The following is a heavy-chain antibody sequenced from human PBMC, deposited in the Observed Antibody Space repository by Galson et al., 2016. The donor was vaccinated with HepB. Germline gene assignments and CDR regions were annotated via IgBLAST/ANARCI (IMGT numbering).Heavy chain of an antibody. Sequence: SETLSLTCTVSGGSVNSGSYYWSWIRQPPGKGLEWIGYIYYSGSTNYNPSLKSRVTISADPSKSQFSLNLTSVTAADTAVYYCARYGGGSVYYYGMDVWGQGTTVTVSS. D-gene: IGHD3-16*01. V-gene: IGHV4-61*01. CDR1: GGSVNSGSYY. J-gene: IGHJ6*02. CDR2: IYYSGST. CDR3: ARYGGGSVYYYGMDV.